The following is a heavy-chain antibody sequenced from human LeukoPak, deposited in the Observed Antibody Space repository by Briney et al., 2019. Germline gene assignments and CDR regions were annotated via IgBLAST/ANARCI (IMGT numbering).Heavy chain of an antibody. CDR3: ARESVQLWLYVFDY. D-gene: IGHD5-18*01. CDR2: IKQDGSEK. CDR1: GFTFSGYW. J-gene: IGHJ4*02. V-gene: IGHV3-7*05. Sequence: PGGSLRLSCAASGFTFSGYWMSWVRQAPGKGLEWVANIKQDGSEKYYVDSGKGRFTISRDNAKNSLYLQMSSLRVEDTAVYYCARESVQLWLYVFDYWGQGSRVTVSS.